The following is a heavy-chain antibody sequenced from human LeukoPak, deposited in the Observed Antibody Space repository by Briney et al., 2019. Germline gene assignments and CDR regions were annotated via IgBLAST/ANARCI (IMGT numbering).Heavy chain of an antibody. CDR2: TSYDGSNK. J-gene: IGHJ5*02. V-gene: IGHV3-30*03. D-gene: IGHD6-13*01. CDR1: EFTFSNYA. Sequence: GGSLRLSWAASEFTFSNYAMSWVRQAPGRVLEWVAVTSYDGSNKYYADSVKGRFTISSDNSTTTLYLQMDSLRAEATAVYYCARDAANPLNWFDLWGQGTLVTV. CDR3: ARDAANPLNWFDL.